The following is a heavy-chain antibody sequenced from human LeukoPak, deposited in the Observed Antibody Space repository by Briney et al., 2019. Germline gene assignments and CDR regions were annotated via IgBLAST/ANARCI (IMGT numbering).Heavy chain of an antibody. D-gene: IGHD6-13*01. V-gene: IGHV3-43*02. Sequence: GGSLRLSCAASGFTFDDYAMHWVRQAPGKGLEWVSLISGDGGSTCYADSVKGRFTISRDNSKNSLYLQMNSLRTEDTALYYCAKDRAAAGYFDYWGQGTLVTVSS. J-gene: IGHJ4*02. CDR2: ISGDGGST. CDR3: AKDRAAAGYFDY. CDR1: GFTFDDYA.